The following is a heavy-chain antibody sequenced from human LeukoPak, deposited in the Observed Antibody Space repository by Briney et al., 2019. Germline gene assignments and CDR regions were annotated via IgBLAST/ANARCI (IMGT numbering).Heavy chain of an antibody. J-gene: IGHJ4*02. CDR2: ISSSSSYT. D-gene: IGHD1-26*01. Sequence: GGSLTLSCAASGFTFSDYYMSWLRQAPGKGLEGVSYISSSSSYTNYPNSVKGRFTISRDNAKNSLYLQMNSRRAEDTAVYYCARGVGDYWGQGTLVTVSS. CDR3: ARGVGDY. V-gene: IGHV3-11*06. CDR1: GFTFSDYY.